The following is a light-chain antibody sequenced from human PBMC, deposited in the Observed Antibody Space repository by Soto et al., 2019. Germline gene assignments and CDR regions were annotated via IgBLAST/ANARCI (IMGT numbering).Light chain of an antibody. CDR2: AAS. CDR3: QQGYSSPPT. V-gene: IGKV1-39*01. Sequence: DIQMTQSPSSLSASVGDRVTIACRASQSISNHLNWYQQKPGKAPKLLIFAASSLQSGVPSRFSGSRSGPDFTLTISSLQPEDFATYYCQQGYSSPPTFGQGTKVDI. J-gene: IGKJ1*01. CDR1: QSISNH.